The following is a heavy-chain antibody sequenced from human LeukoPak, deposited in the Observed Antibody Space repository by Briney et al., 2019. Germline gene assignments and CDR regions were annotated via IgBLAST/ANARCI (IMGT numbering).Heavy chain of an antibody. Sequence: AASVKVSCKTSGYSFTNYAMHWVRQAPGQTIEWLAWINPANAYTRYSQHFQDRVTVSSDTSADTAYMELSSLRSEDKAIYYCAIRDGHTDHWGQGTLVTVSS. D-gene: IGHD5-24*01. V-gene: IGHV1-3*03. CDR1: GYSFTNYA. J-gene: IGHJ4*02. CDR3: AIRDGHTDH. CDR2: INPANAYT.